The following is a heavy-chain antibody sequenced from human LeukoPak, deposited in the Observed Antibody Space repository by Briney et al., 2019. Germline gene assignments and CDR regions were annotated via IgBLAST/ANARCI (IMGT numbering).Heavy chain of an antibody. J-gene: IGHJ4*02. Sequence: GGSLRLSCAASGFTFSSYWMSCVRQAPGKGLEWVANIKQDGSEKYYVDSVKGRFTISRDNAKNSLYLQMNSLRAEDTAVYYCARVPEGVMVRGVIRRYYFDYWGQGTLVTVSS. CDR2: IKQDGSEK. D-gene: IGHD3-10*01. V-gene: IGHV3-7*03. CDR1: GFTFSSYW. CDR3: ARVPEGVMVRGVIRRYYFDY.